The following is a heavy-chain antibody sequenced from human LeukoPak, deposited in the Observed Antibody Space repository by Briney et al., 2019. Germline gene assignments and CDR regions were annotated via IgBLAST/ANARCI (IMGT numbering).Heavy chain of an antibody. D-gene: IGHD3/OR15-3a*01. CDR2: ISSSSSYI. CDR3: ARDRGWDWSPGPFDY. J-gene: IGHJ4*02. CDR1: GFTFSSYS. V-gene: IGHV3-21*01. Sequence: PGGSLRLSCAASGFTFSSYSMNWARQAPGKGLEWVSSISSSSSYIYYADSVKGRFTISRDNAKNSLYLQMNSLRAEDTAVYYCARDRGWDWSPGPFDYWGQGTLVTVSS.